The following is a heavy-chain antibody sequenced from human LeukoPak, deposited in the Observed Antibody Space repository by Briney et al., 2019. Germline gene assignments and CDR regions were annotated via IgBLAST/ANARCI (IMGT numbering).Heavy chain of an antibody. CDR2: IYYSGST. CDR1: GGSISSSSYY. D-gene: IGHD1-26*01. CDR3: ASWPATNFDY. Sequence: PSETLSLTCTVSGGSISSSSYYWGWIRQPPGKGLEWIGSIYYSGSTYYNPSLKSRVTISVDTSKNQFSLKLSSVTAADTAVYYCASWPATNFDYWGQGTLVSVSS. V-gene: IGHV4-39*07. J-gene: IGHJ4*02.